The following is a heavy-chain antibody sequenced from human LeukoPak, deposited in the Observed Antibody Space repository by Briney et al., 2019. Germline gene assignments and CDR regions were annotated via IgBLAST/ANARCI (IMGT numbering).Heavy chain of an antibody. CDR1: GFTVGSNY. D-gene: IGHD3-10*01. Sequence: GGSLRLSCAASGFTVGSNYMSWVRQAPGKGLEWVANIKHDGSMKYYLDSVKGRFTLSRDNAKTTLYLQMNSLRVEDTALYYCARGGIRGILLPVDYWGHGTLVTVSS. V-gene: IGHV3-7*01. CDR2: IKHDGSMK. CDR3: ARGGIRGILLPVDY. J-gene: IGHJ4*01.